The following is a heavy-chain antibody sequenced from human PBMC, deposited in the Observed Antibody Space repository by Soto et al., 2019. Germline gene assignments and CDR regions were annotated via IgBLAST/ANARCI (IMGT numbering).Heavy chain of an antibody. V-gene: IGHV4-39*01. CDR3: ARTSGVTGWFDP. Sequence: SETLSLTCTVSGGSISSSSYYWGWIRQPPGKGLEWIGSVYYSGSTYYNPSLKSRVTISVDTSKNQFSLKLSSVTAADTAVYYCARTSGVTGWFDPWGQGTLVTVSS. CDR1: GGSISSSSYY. J-gene: IGHJ5*02. CDR2: VYYSGST. D-gene: IGHD2-8*01.